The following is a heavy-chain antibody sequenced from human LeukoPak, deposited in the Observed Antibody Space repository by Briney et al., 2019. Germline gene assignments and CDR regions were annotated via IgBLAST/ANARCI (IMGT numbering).Heavy chain of an antibody. Sequence: AETLSLTCTASDDSISRDFWTWTRQPPGKGLEGIGYIRYSGRTEYNPSLKRRVTISIQTSKNQFSLKLTSVTAADTAIYYCARLPDVSGWPFDYWGQGILVTVSS. CDR2: IRYSGRT. CDR3: ARLPDVSGWPFDY. J-gene: IGHJ4*02. V-gene: IGHV4-59*01. CDR1: DDSISRDF. D-gene: IGHD6-19*01.